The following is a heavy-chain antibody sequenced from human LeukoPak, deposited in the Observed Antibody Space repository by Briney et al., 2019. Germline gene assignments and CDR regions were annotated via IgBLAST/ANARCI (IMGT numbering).Heavy chain of an antibody. CDR1: GGSFSGYY. V-gene: IGHV4-34*01. CDR2: INHSGST. Sequence: PSETLSLTCAVYGGSFSGYYWSWIRQPPGKGLEWIGEINHSGSTNYNPSLKSRVTISVDTSKNQFSLKLSSVTAADTAVYYCAGGSYLMFTWGQGTLVTVSS. D-gene: IGHD1-26*01. CDR3: AGGSYLMFT. J-gene: IGHJ5*02.